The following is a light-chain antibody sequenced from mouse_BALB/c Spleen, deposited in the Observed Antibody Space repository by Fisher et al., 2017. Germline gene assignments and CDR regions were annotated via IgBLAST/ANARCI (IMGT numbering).Light chain of an antibody. Sequence: IVITQTPAIMSASLGERVTMTCTASSSVSSSYLHWYQQKPGSSPKLWIYSTSNLASGVPARFSGSGSGNSYSLTISSMEGEDAATYYCQQWSSNPRTFGGGTKLEIK. V-gene: IGKV4-74*01. CDR2: STS. CDR3: QQWSSNPRT. CDR1: SSVSSSY. J-gene: IGKJ1*01.